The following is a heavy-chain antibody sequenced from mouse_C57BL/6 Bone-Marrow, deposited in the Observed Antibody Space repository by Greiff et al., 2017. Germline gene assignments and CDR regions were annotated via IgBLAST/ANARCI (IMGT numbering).Heavy chain of an antibody. V-gene: IGHV7-3*01. J-gene: IGHJ4*01. CDR1: GFTFTDYY. CDR2: IRNKANGYTT. D-gene: IGHD2-3*01. CDR3: ARPYDSYAMDY. Sequence: EVKLMESGGGLVQPGGSLSLSCAASGFTFTDYYMSWVRQPPGKALEWLGFIRNKANGYTTEYSASVKGRFTISRDNSQSILYLQMNALKAGDSTTYDCARPYDSYAMDYWGQGNSVTVSS.